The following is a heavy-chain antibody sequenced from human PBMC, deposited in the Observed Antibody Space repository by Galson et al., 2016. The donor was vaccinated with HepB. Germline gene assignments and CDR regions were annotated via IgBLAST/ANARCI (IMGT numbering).Heavy chain of an antibody. D-gene: IGHD2-15*01. Sequence: SLRLSCAASGFNFDDFAMHWVRQSPGKGLEWVSGISWNSGKIDYADSVKGRFTISRDNGKRSLYLQMNSLRTADTAFYHWVKDSSAGSAWYVAEHWGQGTLVTVSS. V-gene: IGHV3-9*01. CDR3: VKDSSAGSAWYVAEH. CDR1: GFNFDDFA. CDR2: ISWNSGKI. J-gene: IGHJ1*01.